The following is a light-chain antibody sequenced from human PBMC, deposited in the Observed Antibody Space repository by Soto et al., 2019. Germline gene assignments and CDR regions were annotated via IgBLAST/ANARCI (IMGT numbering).Light chain of an antibody. V-gene: IGKV1-8*01. J-gene: IGKJ4*01. Sequence: AIRMTQSPSSLSASTGDRVTITCRASQGISSYLAWYQQKPGKAPKLLIYAASTLQSGVPSRFSGSGSGTDFTLTISCLQSEDFATYYCQQAHSFPLTFGGGTKVEIK. CDR2: AAS. CDR3: QQAHSFPLT. CDR1: QGISSY.